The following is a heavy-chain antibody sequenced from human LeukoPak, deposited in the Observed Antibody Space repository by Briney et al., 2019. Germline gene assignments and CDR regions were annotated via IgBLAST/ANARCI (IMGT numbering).Heavy chain of an antibody. CDR2: INPSDGST. J-gene: IGHJ4*02. V-gene: IGHV1-46*02. CDR1: GYTFNNYH. D-gene: IGHD3-3*01. CDR3: ARVSDFLYYFDY. Sequence: ASVKVSCKTSGYTFNNYHIHWVRQAPRQGLEWMGFINPSDGSTFYAQKFQGRVTMPRDTSTRTVYMELSSLRSEDTAVYYCARVSDFLYYFDYRGQGALVTVSS.